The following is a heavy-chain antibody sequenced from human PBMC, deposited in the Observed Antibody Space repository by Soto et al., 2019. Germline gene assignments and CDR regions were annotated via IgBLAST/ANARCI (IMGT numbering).Heavy chain of an antibody. CDR1: GFTFNNYD. V-gene: IGHV3-48*02. J-gene: IGHJ3*01. Sequence: PGGSLTVSCAASGFTFNNYDMNWVRQAPGKGLEWVSFIDGSGRTIYYADSVKGRFTISRDNVTNSLYLQMNSLRDEDTAVYYCARVSSNWWWAFDLYSLATIVT. CDR3: ARVSSNWWWAFDL. D-gene: IGHD2-21*01. CDR2: IDGSGRTI.